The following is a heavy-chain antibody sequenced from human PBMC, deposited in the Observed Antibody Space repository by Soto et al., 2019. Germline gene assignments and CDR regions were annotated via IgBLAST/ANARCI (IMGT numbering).Heavy chain of an antibody. J-gene: IGHJ6*02. Sequence: EVQLVESGGGLVQPGGSLRLSCTASGFMFSTYLMSWVRQAPGKGLEWVANIRQGGNEKFYVDSVKGRFTISRDNAKKSLYLQMNSLRAEDTAVYYCVGALTYEVPYYYYGIDVWGQGTTVTVSS. D-gene: IGHD3-16*01. CDR3: VGALTYEVPYYYYGIDV. CDR1: GFMFSTYL. CDR2: IRQGGNEK. V-gene: IGHV3-7*01.